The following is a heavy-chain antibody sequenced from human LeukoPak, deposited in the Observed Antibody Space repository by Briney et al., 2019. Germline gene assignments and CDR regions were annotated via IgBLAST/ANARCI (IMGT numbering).Heavy chain of an antibody. J-gene: IGHJ4*02. CDR2: ISGSGGST. D-gene: IGHD3-3*01. CDR3: ARDSALNYDFWSGYGSFDY. V-gene: IGHV3-23*01. CDR1: GFTFSSYA. Sequence: GGSLRLSCAASGFTFSSYAMSWVRQAPGKGLEWVSAISGSGGSTYYADSVKGRFTISRDNAKNSPYLQMNSLRAEDTAVYYCARDSALNYDFWSGYGSFDYWGQGTLVTVSS.